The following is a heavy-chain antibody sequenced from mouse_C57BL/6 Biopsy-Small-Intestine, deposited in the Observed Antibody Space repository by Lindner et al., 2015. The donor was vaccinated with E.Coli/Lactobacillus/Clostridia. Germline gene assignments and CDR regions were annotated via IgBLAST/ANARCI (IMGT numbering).Heavy chain of an antibody. CDR1: GYSFTGYY. CDR3: ARSRYSNYWYSDV. V-gene: IGHV1-42*01. CDR2: INPSTGGT. D-gene: IGHD2-5*01. Sequence: VQLQESGPELVKPGASVKISCKASGYSFTGYYMNWVKQSPEKSLEWIGEINPSTGGTTYNQKFKAKATLTVDKSSSTAYMQLKSLTSEDSAVYYCARSRYSNYWYSDVWGTGTTVTVSS. J-gene: IGHJ1*03.